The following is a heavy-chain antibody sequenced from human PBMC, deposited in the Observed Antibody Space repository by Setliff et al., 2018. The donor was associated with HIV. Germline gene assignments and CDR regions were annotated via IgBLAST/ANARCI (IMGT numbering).Heavy chain of an antibody. CDR3: ARNGYSYGFINHYYHYMDV. CDR1: GGSIDDYY. Sequence: SETLSLTCTVSGGSIDDYYWSWVRQPPGKGLEWIGYIYSSGSTNYNPSLKSRVTISVDTSKRQFSLKLNSVTAADTAVYYCARNGYSYGFINHYYHYMDVWGKGTTVTVSS. J-gene: IGHJ6*03. CDR2: IYSSGST. D-gene: IGHD5-18*01. V-gene: IGHV4-59*01.